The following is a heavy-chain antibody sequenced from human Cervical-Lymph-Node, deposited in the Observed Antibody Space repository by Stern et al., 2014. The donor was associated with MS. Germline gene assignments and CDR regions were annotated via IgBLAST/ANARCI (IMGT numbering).Heavy chain of an antibody. Sequence: QVQLGQSWAEVKKPGSSVKVSCKASGDTFSSYAINWVRQVPGQGLEWMGGITPVFGTTNYAQKFQGRVTITADKSTNTAYMELMTLRSEDTAVYYCARGGGLVGYFDYWGQGTLVSVSS. CDR3: ARGGGLVGYFDY. J-gene: IGHJ4*02. D-gene: IGHD1-26*01. CDR2: ITPVFGTT. V-gene: IGHV1-69*06. CDR1: GDTFSSYA.